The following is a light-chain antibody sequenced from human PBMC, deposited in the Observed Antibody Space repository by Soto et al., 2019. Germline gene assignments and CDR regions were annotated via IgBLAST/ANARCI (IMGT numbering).Light chain of an antibody. V-gene: IGKV1-5*03. CDR1: QSISSL. Sequence: DIQMTQSPSTLSASVGDGVTITCRASQSISSLLAWYQQKPGRAPTLLIYKASTLESGVPSRFSGSGSGTEFTLTISSLQPDDFATYYCQQYNSYPLTFCQGTRLEIK. J-gene: IGKJ5*01. CDR3: QQYNSYPLT. CDR2: KAS.